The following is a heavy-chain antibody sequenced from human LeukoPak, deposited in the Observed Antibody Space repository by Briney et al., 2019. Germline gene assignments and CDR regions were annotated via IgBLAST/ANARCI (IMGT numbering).Heavy chain of an antibody. CDR1: GGSISRSSHY. J-gene: IGHJ4*02. CDR2: IYYSGST. D-gene: IGHD4-23*01. V-gene: IGHV4-39*01. CDR3: ARHRALGPYGGTPLDY. Sequence: SETLSFTCTVSGGSISRSSHYWGWIRQSPGKGLEWIGSIYYSGSTYDNPSLKSRVTISVDTSKNQFSLKLSSVTAADTAVYYCARHRALGPYGGTPLDYWGQGTLVTVSS.